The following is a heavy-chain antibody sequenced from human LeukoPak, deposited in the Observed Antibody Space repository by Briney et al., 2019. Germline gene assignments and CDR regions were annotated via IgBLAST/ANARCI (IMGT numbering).Heavy chain of an antibody. Sequence: GGSLRLSCAASGFTFSSYAMSWVRQAPGKGLEWVSAISGSGGSTYYADSVKGRFTISRDNSKNTLYLQMNSLRAEDTAVYYCAKKRWEQLQSPLDYWGQGTLVTVSS. CDR3: AKKRWEQLQSPLDY. J-gene: IGHJ4*02. V-gene: IGHV3-23*01. D-gene: IGHD1-26*01. CDR1: GFTFSSYA. CDR2: ISGSGGST.